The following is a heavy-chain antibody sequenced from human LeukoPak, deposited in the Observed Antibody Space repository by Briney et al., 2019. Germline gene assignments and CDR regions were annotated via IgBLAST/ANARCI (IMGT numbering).Heavy chain of an antibody. CDR3: ARTQYSSSRLDY. J-gene: IGHJ4*02. CDR2: IYHSGST. V-gene: IGHV4-38-2*01. D-gene: IGHD6-13*01. CDR1: GYSISSGYY. Sequence: SETLSHTCAVSGYSISSGYYWGWIRQPPGKGLEWIGSIYHSGSTFYNPSLKSRVTISVDTSKNQFSLKLTSVTAADTAVYYCARTQYSSSRLDYWGQGTLVTVSS.